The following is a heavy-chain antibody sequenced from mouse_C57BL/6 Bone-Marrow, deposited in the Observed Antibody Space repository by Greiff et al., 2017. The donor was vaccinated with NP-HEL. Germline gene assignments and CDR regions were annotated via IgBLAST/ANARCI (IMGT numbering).Heavy chain of an antibody. J-gene: IGHJ2*01. CDR1: GYTFTSYT. V-gene: IGHV1-4*01. Sequence: QVQLQQSGAELARPGASVKMSCKASGYTFTSYTMHWVKQRPGQGLEWIGYINPSSGYTKYNQKFKDKATLTADKSSSTAYTQLSSLTSEDSAVYYCARFWDITKGYWGQGTTLTVSS. D-gene: IGHD1-1*01. CDR2: INPSSGYT. CDR3: ARFWDITKGY.